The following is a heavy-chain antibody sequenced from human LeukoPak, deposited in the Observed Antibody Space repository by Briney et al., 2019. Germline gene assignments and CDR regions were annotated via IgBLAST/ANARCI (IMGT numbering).Heavy chain of an antibody. J-gene: IGHJ4*02. D-gene: IGHD3-9*01. CDR1: GFTFSSYA. V-gene: IGHV3-30*01. Sequence: GGSLRLSCAASGFTFSSYAMHWVRQAPGKGLEWVAVISYDGSNKYYADSVKGRFTISRDNSKNTLYLQMNSLRAEDTAVYYCAKDQTDYDILTGYSNFDYWGQGTLVTVSS. CDR3: AKDQTDYDILTGYSNFDY. CDR2: ISYDGSNK.